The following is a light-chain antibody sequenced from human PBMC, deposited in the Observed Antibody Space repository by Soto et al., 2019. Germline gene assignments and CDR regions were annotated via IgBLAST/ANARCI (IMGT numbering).Light chain of an antibody. V-gene: IGKV3-20*01. Sequence: EIVLTQSPGTLSLSPGERSTLSCRASQSVSSSYLAWYQQKTGQAPRLLIYGASSRATGIPDRFSGSGSGTDFTLIISRLEPEDFSVYYCQQYGSSPLTFGGGTKVEIK. CDR1: QSVSSSY. CDR2: GAS. J-gene: IGKJ4*01. CDR3: QQYGSSPLT.